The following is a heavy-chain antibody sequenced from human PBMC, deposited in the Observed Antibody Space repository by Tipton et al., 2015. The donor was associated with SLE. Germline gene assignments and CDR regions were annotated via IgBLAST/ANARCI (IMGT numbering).Heavy chain of an antibody. CDR1: GASIRSYY. D-gene: IGHD3-10*01. J-gene: IGHJ6*03. CDR3: ARDHLPGGYYYYMDV. CDR2: YSDSGST. Sequence: TLSLTCTVSGASIRSYYWSWVRQPPGKGLEWVAYYSDSGSTYYNPSLRGRVTVSIDTSKNQFSLKLSSVTAADTAVYYCARDHLPGGYYYYMDVWGKGTTVTVSS. V-gene: IGHV4-59*01.